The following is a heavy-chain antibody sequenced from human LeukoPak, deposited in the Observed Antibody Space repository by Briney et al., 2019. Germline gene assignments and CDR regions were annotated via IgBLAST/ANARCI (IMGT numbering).Heavy chain of an antibody. CDR2: IYHSGST. J-gene: IGHJ3*02. CDR3: ARDSGAYYYEIGI. Sequence: TSETLSLTCTVSGYSISSGYYWGWIRQPPGKGLEWIGSIYHSGSTYYNPSLKSRVTISVDTSKNQFSLKLSSVTAADTAVYYCARDSGAYYYEIGIWGQGTMVTVSS. D-gene: IGHD3-22*01. V-gene: IGHV4-38-2*02. CDR1: GYSISSGYY.